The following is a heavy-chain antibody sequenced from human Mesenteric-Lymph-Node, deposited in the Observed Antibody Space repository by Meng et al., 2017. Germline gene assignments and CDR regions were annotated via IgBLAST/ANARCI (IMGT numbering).Heavy chain of an antibody. CDR2: IYSCSGT. D-gene: IGHD3-3*01. J-gene: IGHJ4*02. V-gene: IGHV4-39*02. Sequence: QLQVVRSGLGEHQPARSLTCTFTASANSISAYYWGWMRQAPGKGLEWIGSIYSCSGTSNNPYPRSRVITSTTTTKNNSSHMLSTVTATDAAAYYCARNVGVDGASFDHWGQGTLVTVSS. CDR3: ARNVGVDGASFDH. CDR1: ASANSISAYY.